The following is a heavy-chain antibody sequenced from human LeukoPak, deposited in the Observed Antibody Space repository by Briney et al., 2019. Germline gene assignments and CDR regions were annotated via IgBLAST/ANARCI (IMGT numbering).Heavy chain of an antibody. CDR2: INSDGSST. V-gene: IGHV3-74*01. D-gene: IGHD3-10*01. CDR1: GFTFSSYW. J-gene: IGHJ4*02. Sequence: PGGSLRLSCAASGFTFSSYWMHWVRQAPGKGLVWVSRINSDGSSTSYADSVKGRFTISRDNAKNTLYLQMNSLRAEDTAVYYCAKGDFMVRGPVFDYWGQGTLVTVSS. CDR3: AKGDFMVRGPVFDY.